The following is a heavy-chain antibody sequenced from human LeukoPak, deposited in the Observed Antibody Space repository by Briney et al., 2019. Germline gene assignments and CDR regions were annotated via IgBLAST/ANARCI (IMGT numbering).Heavy chain of an antibody. J-gene: IGHJ3*02. CDR2: IYYSGST. CDR3: ARGYCSSTSCYTGGDAFDI. CDR1: GGSISSSSYY. Sequence: SETLSLTCTVSGGSISSSSYYWGWIRQPPGKGLEWIGSIYYSGSTNYNPSLKSRVTISVDTSKNQFSLKLSSVTAADTAVYYCARGYCSSTSCYTGGDAFDIWGQGTMVTVSS. V-gene: IGHV4-39*07. D-gene: IGHD2-2*02.